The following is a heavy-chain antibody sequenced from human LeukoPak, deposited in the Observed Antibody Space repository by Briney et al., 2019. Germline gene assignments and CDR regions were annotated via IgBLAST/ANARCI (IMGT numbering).Heavy chain of an antibody. CDR1: GYTFTSYY. CDR2: FDPEDGET. Sequence: ASVKVSCKASGYTFTSYYMHWVRQAPGKGLEWMGGFDPEDGETIYAQKFQGRVTMTEDTSTDTAYMELSSLRSEDTAVYYCATDRERDYDYVWGSYRRWGQGTLVTVSS. D-gene: IGHD3-16*02. J-gene: IGHJ4*02. V-gene: IGHV1-24*01. CDR3: ATDRERDYDYVWGSYRR.